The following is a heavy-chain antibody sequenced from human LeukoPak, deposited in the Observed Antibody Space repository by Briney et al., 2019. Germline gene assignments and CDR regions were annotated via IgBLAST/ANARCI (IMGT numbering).Heavy chain of an antibody. CDR2: ISAYNGNT. D-gene: IGHD2-15*01. CDR3: ARGLPPPWEWWTWKVVAFDI. V-gene: IGHV1-18*01. J-gene: IGHJ3*02. CDR1: GYTFTSYG. Sequence: AASVKVSCKASGYTFTSYGISWVRQAPGQGLEWMGWISAYNGNTNYAQKLQGRVTMTTDTSTSTAYMELRSLRSDDTAVYYCARGLPPPWEWWTWKVVAFDIWGQGTMVTVSS.